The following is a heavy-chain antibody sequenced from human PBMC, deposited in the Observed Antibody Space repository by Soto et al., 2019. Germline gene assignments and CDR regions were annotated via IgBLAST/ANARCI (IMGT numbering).Heavy chain of an antibody. CDR1: GFTFSDYY. J-gene: IGHJ4*02. CDR3: ARWGFLAVAALDY. Sequence: QVHLVESGGGLVKPGGSLRLSCAASGFTFSDYYMSWIRQAPGKGLEWVSYISSGGDTTYYADSVKGRFTISRDNAKNSLSLQMNSLRAEDPAVYYCARWGFLAVAALDYWGQGTLVTVSS. D-gene: IGHD6-19*01. V-gene: IGHV3-11*01. CDR2: ISSGGDTT.